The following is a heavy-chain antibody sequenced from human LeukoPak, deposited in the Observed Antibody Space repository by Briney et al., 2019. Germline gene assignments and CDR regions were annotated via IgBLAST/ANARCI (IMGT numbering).Heavy chain of an antibody. V-gene: IGHV5-51*01. D-gene: IGHD5-18*01. J-gene: IGHJ4*02. Sequence: GGSLRLSCAASGFTFSSYWIGWVRQMPGKGLEWMGIIYPGDSDTRYSPSFQGQVTISADKSTSTAYLQWSSLKASDTAMYHCASGYSYGYVPDYWGQGTLVTVSS. CDR2: IYPGDSDT. CDR1: GFTFSSYW. CDR3: ASGYSYGYVPDY.